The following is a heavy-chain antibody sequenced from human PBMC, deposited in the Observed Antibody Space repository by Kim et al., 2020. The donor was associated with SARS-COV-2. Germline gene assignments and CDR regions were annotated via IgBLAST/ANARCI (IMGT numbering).Heavy chain of an antibody. CDR1: GFTFSSYG. CDR3: ARGGFKELLWDDAFDI. CDR2: IWYDGSNK. D-gene: IGHD3-10*01. J-gene: IGHJ3*02. Sequence: GGSLRLSCAASGFTFSSYGMHWVRQAPGKGLEWVAVIWYDGSNKYYADSVKGRFTISRDNSKNTLYLQMNSLRAEDTAVYYCARGGFKELLWDDAFDIWGQGTMVTVSS. V-gene: IGHV3-33*01.